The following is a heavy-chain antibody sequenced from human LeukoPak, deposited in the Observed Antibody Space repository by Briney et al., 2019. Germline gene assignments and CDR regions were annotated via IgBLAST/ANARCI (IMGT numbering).Heavy chain of an antibody. V-gene: IGHV3-11*01. CDR1: GFTFSDYY. Sequence: PGGSLRLSCAASGFTFSDYYMSWIRQAPGKGLEWVSYISSSGSTIYYADSVKGRFTISRDNAKNSLYLQMNSLRAEDTAVYYCARVRFDDFWSGYYQYYYYMDVWGKGTTVTVSS. CDR2: ISSSGSTI. CDR3: ARVRFDDFWSGYYQYYYYMDV. J-gene: IGHJ6*03. D-gene: IGHD3-3*01.